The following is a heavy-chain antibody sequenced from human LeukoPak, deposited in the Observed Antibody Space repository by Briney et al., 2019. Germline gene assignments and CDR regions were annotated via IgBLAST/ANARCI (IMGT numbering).Heavy chain of an antibody. CDR3: AKVFDYGGNSGYFDY. CDR2: ISGSGGST. V-gene: IGHV3-23*01. D-gene: IGHD4-23*01. CDR1: GFTFSSYA. Sequence: PGGSLRLSCAASGFTFSSYAMSWVRQAPGKGLEWVSAISGSGGSTYYADSVKGRLTISRDNSKSTLYLQMNSLRAEDTAVYYCAKVFDYGGNSGYFDYWGQGTLVTVSS. J-gene: IGHJ4*02.